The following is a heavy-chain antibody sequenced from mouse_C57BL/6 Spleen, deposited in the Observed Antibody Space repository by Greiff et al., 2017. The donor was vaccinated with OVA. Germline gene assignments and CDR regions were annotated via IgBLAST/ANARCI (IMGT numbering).Heavy chain of an antibody. CDR2: IYPRDGST. Sequence: QVQLQQPGAELVKPGASVKMSCKASGYTFTSYWITWVKQRPGQGLEWIGWIYPRDGSTKYNEKFKGKATLTVDTSSSTAYMELHSLTSEDSAVYFCARDEGDYWGQGTSVTVSS. CDR3: ARDEGDY. V-gene: IGHV1-85*01. J-gene: IGHJ4*01. CDR1: GYTFTSYW.